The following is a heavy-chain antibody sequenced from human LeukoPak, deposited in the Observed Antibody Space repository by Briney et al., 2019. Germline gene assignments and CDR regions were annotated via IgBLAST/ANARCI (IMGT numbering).Heavy chain of an antibody. V-gene: IGHV3-21*01. D-gene: IGHD3-3*01. Sequence: GGSLRLSCAASGFTFSTYTMNWVRQAPGKGLEWVSSISNSSYIYYPDSVKGRFTISRDNAKNSLYLQMDSLRAEDTAVYYCARTQGEWLLFRTINDWGQGTLVTASS. CDR2: ISNSSYI. CDR3: ARTQGEWLLFRTIND. J-gene: IGHJ4*02. CDR1: GFTFSTYT.